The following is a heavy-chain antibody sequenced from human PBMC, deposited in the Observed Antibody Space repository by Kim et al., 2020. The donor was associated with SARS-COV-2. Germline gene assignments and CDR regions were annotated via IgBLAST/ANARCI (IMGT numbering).Heavy chain of an antibody. V-gene: IGHV3-74*01. D-gene: IGHD4-17*01. CDR2: INSDGSST. J-gene: IGHJ3*02. Sequence: GGSLRLSCAASGFTFSSYWMHWVRQVPGKGLVWVSRINSDGSSTSYADSVKGRFTISRDSAENTLYLQMNSLRAEDTAVYYCARGAEAPLTTGAFDIWGQGTMATVSS. CDR1: GFTFSSYW. CDR3: ARGAEAPLTTGAFDI.